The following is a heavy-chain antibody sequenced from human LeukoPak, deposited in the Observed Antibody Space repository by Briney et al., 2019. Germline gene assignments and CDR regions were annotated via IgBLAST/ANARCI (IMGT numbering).Heavy chain of an antibody. D-gene: IGHD2-15*01. J-gene: IGHJ4*02. V-gene: IGHV4-4*07. CDR3: ARDNIVVVAATKAYYFDY. Sequence: SETLSLTCTVSGGSISSYYWSWIRQPAGKGLEWIGRIYTSGSTSYSPSLKSRVTISIDTSKNQFSLKLSSVTAADTAVYYCARDNIVVVAATKAYYFDYWGQGTLVTVSS. CDR2: IYTSGST. CDR1: GGSISSYY.